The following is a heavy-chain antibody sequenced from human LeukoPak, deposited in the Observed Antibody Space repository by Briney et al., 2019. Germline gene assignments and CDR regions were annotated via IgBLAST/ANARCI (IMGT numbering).Heavy chain of an antibody. CDR3: ARGEGGQGHGGFDY. CDR2: IYYSGST. D-gene: IGHD3-16*01. V-gene: IGHV4-31*03. CDR1: GGSISSSSYY. J-gene: IGHJ4*02. Sequence: PSETLSLTCTVSGGSISSSSYYWGWIRQPPGKGLEWIGYIYYSGSTYYNPSLKSRVTISVDTSKNQFSLKLSSVTAADTAVYYCARGEGGQGHGGFDYWGQGTLVTVSS.